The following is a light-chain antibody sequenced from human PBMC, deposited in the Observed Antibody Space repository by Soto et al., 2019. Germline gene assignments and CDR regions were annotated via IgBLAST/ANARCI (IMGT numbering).Light chain of an antibody. V-gene: IGKV3-20*01. CDR1: QSVRSSQSVSSY. J-gene: IGKJ3*01. CDR2: GAS. Sequence: EIVLTQSPGTLSLSPGERATLSCRSSQSVRSSQSVSSYLAWYQQKPGQAPRLLIYGASNRATGIPARFSGSGSGTDFTLTISRLEPEDFAVYYCQQYGTSPLTFGPGTKVGVK. CDR3: QQYGTSPLT.